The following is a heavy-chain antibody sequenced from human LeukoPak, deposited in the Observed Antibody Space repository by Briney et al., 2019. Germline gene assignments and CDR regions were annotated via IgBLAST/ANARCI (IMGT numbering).Heavy chain of an antibody. CDR1: GYTFTSYY. CDR3: ARSLHDYGGNSQEYYFDY. Sequence: ASVKVSCKASGYTFTSYYMHWVRQAPGQGLGWMGIINPSGGSTSYAQKFQGRVTMTRDTSTSTVYMELSSLRSEDTAVYYCARSLHDYGGNSQEYYFDYWGQGTLVTVSS. V-gene: IGHV1-46*01. D-gene: IGHD4-23*01. CDR2: INPSGGST. J-gene: IGHJ4*02.